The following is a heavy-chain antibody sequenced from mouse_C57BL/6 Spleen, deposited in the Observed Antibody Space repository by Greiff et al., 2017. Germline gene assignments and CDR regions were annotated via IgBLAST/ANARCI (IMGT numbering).Heavy chain of an antibody. V-gene: IGHV1-72*01. J-gene: IGHJ2*01. D-gene: IGHD2-2*01. CDR1: GYTFTSYW. CDR3: ARELSLYYGYDGYFDY. CDR2: IDPNSGGT. Sequence: QVQLQQPGAELVKPGASVKLSCKASGYTFTSYWMHWVKQRPGRGLEWIGRIDPNSGGTKYNEKFKSKATLTVDKPSSTAYMQLSSLTSEDSAVYYCARELSLYYGYDGYFDYWGQGTTRTVSS.